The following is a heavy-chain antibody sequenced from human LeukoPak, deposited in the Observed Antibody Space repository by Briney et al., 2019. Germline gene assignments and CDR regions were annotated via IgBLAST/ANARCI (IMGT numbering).Heavy chain of an antibody. CDR3: AREITFGGLNPFFDY. J-gene: IGHJ4*02. Sequence: SETLSLTCTVSGGSISSYYWSWIRQPAGKGLEWIGRIYTNENTNYNPPLKSRLTMSVDTSKNQFSLKMNSVTAADTAVYYCAREITFGGLNPFFDYWGQGTLVTVSS. CDR1: GGSISSYY. V-gene: IGHV4-4*07. CDR2: IYTNENT. D-gene: IGHD3-16*01.